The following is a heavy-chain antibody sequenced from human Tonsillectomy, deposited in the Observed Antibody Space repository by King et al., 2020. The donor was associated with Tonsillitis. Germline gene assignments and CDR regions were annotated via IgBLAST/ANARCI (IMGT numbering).Heavy chain of an antibody. J-gene: IGHJ4*02. CDR3: AVGWSSVDY. V-gene: IGHV4-39*01. Sequence: QLQESGPGLVKPSETLSLTCAVSGGSISSSSYYWGWIRQPPGKGLEWIGSFYYSGSTYYNPSLKSRVTISVDTSNNQFSLKLNSVTAADTAVYYCAVGWSSVDYWGQGTLVTVSS. D-gene: IGHD6-19*01. CDR2: FYYSGST. CDR1: GGSISSSSYY.